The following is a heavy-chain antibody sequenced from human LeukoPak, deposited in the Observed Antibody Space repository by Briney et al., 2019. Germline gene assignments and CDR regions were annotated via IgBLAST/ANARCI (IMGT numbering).Heavy chain of an antibody. Sequence: GGSLRLSCTASGFNFGDYAMSWFRQAPGKGLEWVGFIRSKAYGGTTEYAASVKGRFTISRDDYKSIAYLQMNSLKTEDTAVYYCTRARRYSYGYADVWGKGTTVTVSS. CDR1: GFNFGDYA. CDR3: TRARRYSYGYADV. D-gene: IGHD5-18*01. J-gene: IGHJ6*04. V-gene: IGHV3-49*03. CDR2: IRSKAYGGTT.